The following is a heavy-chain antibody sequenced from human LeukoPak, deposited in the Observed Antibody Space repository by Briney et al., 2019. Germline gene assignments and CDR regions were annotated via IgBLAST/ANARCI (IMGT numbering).Heavy chain of an antibody. CDR2: INHSGST. V-gene: IGHV4-34*01. CDR1: GGSFSGYY. D-gene: IGHD4-17*01. J-gene: IGHJ5*02. Sequence: PSETLSLTCAVYGGSFSGYYWSWIRQPPGKGLEWIGEINHSGSTNYNPSLKSRVTISVDTSKNQFSLKLSSVTAADTAVYYCARVRDNYGDYLPNWFDPWGQGTLVTVSS. CDR3: ARVRDNYGDYLPNWFDP.